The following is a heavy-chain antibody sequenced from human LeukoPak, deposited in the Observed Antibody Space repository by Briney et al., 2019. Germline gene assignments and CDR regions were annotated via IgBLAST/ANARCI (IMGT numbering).Heavy chain of an antibody. CDR2: ISSSDRDK. V-gene: IGHV3-11*05. Sequence: GGSLRLSCAASGFIFSDYYMSWIRQAPGKGLEWVSYISSSDRDKKYADSVKGRFTIYRDNAKNSLYLQMNSLRAGDTAVYYCARDPRYSYFDYWGQGTPVTVSS. CDR1: GFIFSDYY. CDR3: ARDPRYSYFDY. D-gene: IGHD2-15*01. J-gene: IGHJ4*02.